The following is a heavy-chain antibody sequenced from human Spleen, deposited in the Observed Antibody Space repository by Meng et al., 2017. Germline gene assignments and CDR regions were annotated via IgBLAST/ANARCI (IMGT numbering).Heavy chain of an antibody. V-gene: IGHV1-2*06. Sequence: ASVKVSCKASGYTFTGYYMHWVRQAPGQGLEWMGRINPNSGGTNYAQKFQGRVTMTRDTSISTAYMELSRLRSDDTAVYYCAMLVSLGGPRTGPSPGRNYFDYWGQGTLVTVSS. D-gene: IGHD3/OR15-3a*01. CDR3: AMLVSLGGPRTGPSPGRNYFDY. CDR1: GYTFTGYY. J-gene: IGHJ4*02. CDR2: INPNSGGT.